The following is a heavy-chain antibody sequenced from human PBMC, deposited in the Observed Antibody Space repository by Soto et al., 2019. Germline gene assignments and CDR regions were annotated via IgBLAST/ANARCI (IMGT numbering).Heavy chain of an antibody. J-gene: IGHJ2*01. D-gene: IGHD4-17*01. CDR2: IYYSGNT. CDR1: GGSISSISYY. CDR3: ARRLTTIPFVEWYFDL. V-gene: IGHV4-39*01. Sequence: PSETLSLTCTVAGGSISSISYYWGWIRQPPGKGLEWIGSIYYSGNTYYNPSLKSRVTISVDTSKNQFSLKLYSVTAADTAVYYCARRLTTIPFVEWYFDLWGRGTLVTVSS.